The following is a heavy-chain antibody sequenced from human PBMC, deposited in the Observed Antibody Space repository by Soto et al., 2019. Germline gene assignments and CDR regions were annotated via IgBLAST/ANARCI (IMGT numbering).Heavy chain of an antibody. CDR3: AIGGSSTSPAPDYYYYYMDV. J-gene: IGHJ6*03. CDR2: ISGSGGST. CDR1: GFTFSSYA. Sequence: EVQLLESGGGLVQPGGSLRLSCAASGFTFSSYAMSWVRQAPGKGLEWVSAISGSGGSTYYADSVKGRFTISRDNSKNTLYLQMNSLRAEDTAVYYCAIGGSSTSPAPDYYYYYMDVWSKGTTVTVSS. D-gene: IGHD2-2*01. V-gene: IGHV3-23*01.